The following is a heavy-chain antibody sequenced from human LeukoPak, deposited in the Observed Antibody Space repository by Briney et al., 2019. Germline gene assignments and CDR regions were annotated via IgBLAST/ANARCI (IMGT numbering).Heavy chain of an antibody. CDR1: GGSFSGYY. J-gene: IGHJ6*02. CDR3: ARVGALDIVVVPAATKTYYYYGMDV. V-gene: IGHV4-34*01. D-gene: IGHD2-2*01. Sequence: SETPSLTCAVYGGSFSGYYWSWIRQPPGKGLEWIGEINHSGSTNYNPSLKSRVTISVDTSKNQFSLKLSSVTAADTAVYYCARVGALDIVVVPAATKTYYYYGMDVWGQGTTVTVSS. CDR2: INHSGST.